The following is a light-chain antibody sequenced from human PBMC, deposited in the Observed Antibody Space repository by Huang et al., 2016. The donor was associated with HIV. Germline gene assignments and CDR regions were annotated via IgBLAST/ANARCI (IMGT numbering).Light chain of an antibody. CDR1: QSVLYSSNSKNY. CDR3: QQYYRLPQT. V-gene: IGKV4-1*01. CDR2: GAS. Sequence: DIVMTQSPDSLTVSLGERATIKCRSSQSVLYSSNSKNYLAWFQQKPGRAPRLLIYGASARESGVPDRFSGSGSGTDFTLTIDRLEAEDAAIYYCQQYYRLPQTFGQGTRVEIK. J-gene: IGKJ1*01.